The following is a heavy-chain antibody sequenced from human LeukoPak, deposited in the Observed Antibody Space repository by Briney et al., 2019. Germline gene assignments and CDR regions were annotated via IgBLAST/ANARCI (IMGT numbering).Heavy chain of an antibody. CDR1: GGTFISYA. Sequence: SVKVSCKASGGTFISYAISWVRQAPGQGLEWMGGIIPIFGTANYAQKFQGRVTITADESTSTAYMELSSLTSEDTAVYYCARSSIAAADDYYYYGMDVWGQGTTVTVSS. CDR3: ARSSIAAADDYYYYGMDV. V-gene: IGHV1-69*13. CDR2: IIPIFGTA. D-gene: IGHD6-13*01. J-gene: IGHJ6*02.